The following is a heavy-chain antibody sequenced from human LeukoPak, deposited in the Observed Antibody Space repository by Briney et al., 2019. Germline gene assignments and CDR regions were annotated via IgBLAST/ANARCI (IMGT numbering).Heavy chain of an antibody. CDR3: AREDQAAADY. CDR1: GGSISSYF. CDR2: IYYSGST. D-gene: IGHD6-13*01. Sequence: PSETLSLTCTVSGGSISSYFWSWIRQPPGKGLEWIGYIYYSGSTNYNPSLKSRVTMPLDTSKNQFSLKLSSVTAADTAVYYCAREDQAAADYRGQGTLVTVSS. J-gene: IGHJ4*02. V-gene: IGHV4-59*01.